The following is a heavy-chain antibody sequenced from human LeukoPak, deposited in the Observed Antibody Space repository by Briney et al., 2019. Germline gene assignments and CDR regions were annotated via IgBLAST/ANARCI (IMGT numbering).Heavy chain of an antibody. J-gene: IGHJ3*02. V-gene: IGHV3-74*01. Sequence: GGSLRLSCATSGFTFGTYWMYWVRQAPGKGPACVSRINSDGSTTDYADPVKGRFTISRDNAKNTLFLQMDSLRAEDTAVYYCARIAGGWSTPGGDAFDIWGQGTMVTVSS. CDR1: GFTFGTYW. CDR3: ARIAGGWSTPGGDAFDI. D-gene: IGHD6-19*01. CDR2: INSDGSTT.